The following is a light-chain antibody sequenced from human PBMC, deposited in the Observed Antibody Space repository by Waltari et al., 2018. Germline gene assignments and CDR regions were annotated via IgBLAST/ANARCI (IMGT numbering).Light chain of an antibody. Sequence: DLQLTQSPSSLSASVGDRVTITCRASQYIVKYVNWYQQKPGKAPKFLIYAASSLQSGVPVRFSGSGSGTEFTLTISSLQLEDFATYYCQQSYSAPRTFGQGTKVEIK. CDR3: QQSYSAPRT. CDR1: QYIVKY. J-gene: IGKJ1*01. CDR2: AAS. V-gene: IGKV1-39*01.